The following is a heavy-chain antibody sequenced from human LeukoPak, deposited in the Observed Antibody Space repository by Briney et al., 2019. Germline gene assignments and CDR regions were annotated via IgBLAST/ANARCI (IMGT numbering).Heavy chain of an antibody. J-gene: IGHJ5*02. CDR1: GVSFSSYA. CDR3: ARSANPGVHDFDP. Sequence: GGSLRLSCAASGVSFSSYAMAWVRQAPGKGLEWLSYISSSKINYADSVKGRFTISRDNAKNSLYLQMNSLRDEDTAVYYCARSANPGVHDFDPWGQGTLVTVSS. CDR2: ISSSKI. V-gene: IGHV3-48*02. D-gene: IGHD6-6*01.